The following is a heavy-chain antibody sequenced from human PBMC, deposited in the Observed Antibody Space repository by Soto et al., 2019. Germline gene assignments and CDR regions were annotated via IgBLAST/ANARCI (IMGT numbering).Heavy chain of an antibody. D-gene: IGHD6-19*01. V-gene: IGHV4-34*01. CDR3: ARGRAVKGNWFDP. CDR1: GGSFSGYY. J-gene: IGHJ5*02. CDR2: INHSGST. Sequence: QVQLQQWGAGLLKPSETLSLTCAVYGGSFSGYYWSGIRQPPGKGLEWIGEINHSGSTNYNPSLKSRVTISVDTSKNQFSLKLSSVTAADMAVYYCARGRAVKGNWFDPWGQGTLVTVSS.